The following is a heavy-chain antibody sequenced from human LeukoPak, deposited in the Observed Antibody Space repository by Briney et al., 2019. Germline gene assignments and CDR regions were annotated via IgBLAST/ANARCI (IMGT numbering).Heavy chain of an antibody. Sequence: ASVKVSCKASGYTFTGYYMHWVRQAPGQGLEWMGWINPNSGGTNYAQKFQGRVTMTRDTSISTAYMELSRLRSDDTAVYYCARDRGYGITMVRGVIIGAWIDYWGQGTLVTVSS. J-gene: IGHJ4*02. CDR1: GYTFTGYY. CDR3: ARDRGYGITMVRGVIIGAWIDY. D-gene: IGHD3-10*01. V-gene: IGHV1-2*02. CDR2: INPNSGGT.